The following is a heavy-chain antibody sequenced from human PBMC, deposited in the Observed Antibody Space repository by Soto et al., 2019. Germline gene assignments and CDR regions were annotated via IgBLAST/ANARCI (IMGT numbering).Heavy chain of an antibody. Sequence: ASVKVSCKASGYSFPSYTMHWVRQAPGQRLEWMGWINAGIGGTKYSEKFQGRVTITRDTPASTAYMEVSSLRSEDTAVYYCARSPPITVAGPTSRGCQYYSGMDVWGPGTMATVSS. CDR3: ARSPPITVAGPTSRGCQYYSGMDV. D-gene: IGHD6-19*01. CDR2: INAGIGGT. V-gene: IGHV1-3*01. J-gene: IGHJ6*02. CDR1: GYSFPSYT.